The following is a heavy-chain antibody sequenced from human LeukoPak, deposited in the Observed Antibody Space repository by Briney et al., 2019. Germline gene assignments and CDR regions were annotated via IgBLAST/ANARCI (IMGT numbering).Heavy chain of an antibody. CDR1: GFTFSSYG. Sequence: PGGSLRLSCAASGFTFSSYGMHWVRQAPGKGLEWISYISTSSTITYADSVKGRFTISRDNAKNSLYLQMNSLRDEDTAVYYCARVATMVRVGMDFWGQGTTVTVSS. CDR3: ARVATMVRVGMDF. D-gene: IGHD3-10*01. V-gene: IGHV3-48*02. CDR2: ISTSSTI. J-gene: IGHJ6*02.